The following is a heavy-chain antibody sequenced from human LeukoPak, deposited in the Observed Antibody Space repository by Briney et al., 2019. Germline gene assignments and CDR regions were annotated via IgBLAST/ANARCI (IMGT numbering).Heavy chain of an antibody. Sequence: SETLSLTCTVSDGSISSYYWSWIRQPPGKGLEWIGYIYYSRSTNYNPSLKSRVTISVDTSKNQFSLKLSSVTAADTAVYYCARGEFCSSSSRYVHPDHHYYYGMDVWGQGTTVIVSS. J-gene: IGHJ6*02. D-gene: IGHD2-2*01. V-gene: IGHV4-59*01. CDR2: IYYSRST. CDR3: ARGEFCSSSSRYVHPDHHYYYGMDV. CDR1: DGSISSYY.